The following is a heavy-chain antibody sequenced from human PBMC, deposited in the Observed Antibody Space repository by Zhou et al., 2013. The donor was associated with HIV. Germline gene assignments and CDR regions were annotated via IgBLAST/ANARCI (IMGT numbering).Heavy chain of an antibody. D-gene: IGHD1-26*01. V-gene: IGHV1-18*01. J-gene: IGHJ4*02. CDR1: GYTFNSYGYG. CDR2: ISGYNGDT. Sequence: QVQLVQSGAEVKKPGASVKVSCKASGYTFNSYGYGISWVRQAPGQGLEWMGWISGYNGDTKYAQKFQGRVTMTTDTSTSTAYMELGSLRSDDTAVYFCARGGIGGPTVFWGQGTLVTVSS. CDR3: ARGGIGGPTVF.